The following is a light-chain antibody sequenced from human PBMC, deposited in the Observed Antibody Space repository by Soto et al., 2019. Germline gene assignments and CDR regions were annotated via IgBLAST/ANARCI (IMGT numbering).Light chain of an antibody. J-gene: IGKJ4*02. CDR3: QQFAGS. CDR2: GAS. Sequence: EIVLTQSPATLSLSPGERATLSCRASQSVRNNLAWYQQRPGQSPRLLIYGASSRATGIPDRFSGRGSGTDFTLIISRLEPEDFAVYYCQQFAGSFGGGTKVDI. V-gene: IGKV3-20*01. CDR1: QSVRNN.